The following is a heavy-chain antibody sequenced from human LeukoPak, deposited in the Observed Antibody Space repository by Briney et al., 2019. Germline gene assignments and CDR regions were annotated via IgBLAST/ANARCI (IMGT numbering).Heavy chain of an antibody. J-gene: IGHJ6*03. Sequence: ASVKVSCKASGYTFTSYGISWVRQAPGQGLEWMGWISAYNGNTNYAQKLQGRVTMTTDTSTSTAYMELRSLRSDDTAVYYCANMVWGVRLPGLYYYYYMDVWGKGTTVTVSS. V-gene: IGHV1-18*01. D-gene: IGHD3-10*01. CDR2: ISAYNGNT. CDR3: ANMVWGVRLPGLYYYYYMDV. CDR1: GYTFTSYG.